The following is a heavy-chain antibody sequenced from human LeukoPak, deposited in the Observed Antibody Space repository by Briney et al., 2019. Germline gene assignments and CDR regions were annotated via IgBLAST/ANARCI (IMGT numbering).Heavy chain of an antibody. V-gene: IGHV3-74*01. CDR2: IKRDGSGP. J-gene: IGHJ4*02. Sequence: GGSLRLSCAASGFTSSSYWMHWIRHAPGKGLVWVSRIKRDGSGPAYADSVKGRFTISRDNAKNTLYLQMNSLRAEDTAVYYCAALDSGRDYWGQGTLVTVSS. CDR3: AALDSGRDY. CDR1: GFTSSSYW. D-gene: IGHD3-22*01.